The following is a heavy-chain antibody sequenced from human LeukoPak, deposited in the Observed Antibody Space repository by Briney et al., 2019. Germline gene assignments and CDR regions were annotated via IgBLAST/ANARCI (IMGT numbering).Heavy chain of an antibody. Sequence: GASLKVSCKASGFTFTGYYMHWVRQAPGQGLEWMGWINPNSGDTHYAQKFQGKVTMTRDTSISTAYMELRRLRHDDTAAYYCARDSVAGTAEYWGQGTLVTVSS. CDR2: INPNSGDT. CDR3: ARDSVAGTAEY. V-gene: IGHV1-2*02. CDR1: GFTFTGYY. J-gene: IGHJ4*02. D-gene: IGHD6-19*01.